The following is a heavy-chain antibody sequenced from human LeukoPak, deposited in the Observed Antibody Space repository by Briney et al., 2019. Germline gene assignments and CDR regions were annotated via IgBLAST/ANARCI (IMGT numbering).Heavy chain of an antibody. J-gene: IGHJ4*02. Sequence: ASVKVSFKASGYTFTGYYMHWVRQAPGQGLGWMGWINPNSGGTNYAQKFQGRVTMTRDTSISTAYMELSRLRSDDTAVYYCARLQQQLVMYYFDYWGQGTLVTVSS. CDR2: INPNSGGT. CDR3: ARLQQQLVMYYFDY. CDR1: GYTFTGYY. D-gene: IGHD6-13*01. V-gene: IGHV1-2*02.